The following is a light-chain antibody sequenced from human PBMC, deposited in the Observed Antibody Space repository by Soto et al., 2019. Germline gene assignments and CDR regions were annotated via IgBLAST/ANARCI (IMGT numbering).Light chain of an antibody. J-gene: IGKJ2*01. CDR3: HHYGYGADT. V-gene: IGKV3-20*01. CDR1: ERVRNNS. Sequence: ELVLTQSPGTLSLSPGERATLSCRASERVRNNSLAWYQQHPGQAPRLLIFGASSRATGIPDRFTGSGSGADFSLTISRLEPEDSAVYFCHHYGYGADTFGQGAKLEIK. CDR2: GAS.